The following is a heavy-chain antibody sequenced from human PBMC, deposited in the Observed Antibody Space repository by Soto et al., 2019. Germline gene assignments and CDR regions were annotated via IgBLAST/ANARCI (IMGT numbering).Heavy chain of an antibody. CDR1: GFTFSSYG. Sequence: QVQLVESGGGVVQPGRSLRLSCAASGFTFSSYGMHWVRQAPGKGLVWVAVIWNDGSNKYYADSVKGRFTISRDNSKNPLDQQRNSLRAEDTAVYYWARALHPYERSGYDDYDMDVWGQGTTVTVSS. J-gene: IGHJ6*02. D-gene: IGHD3-22*01. CDR2: IWNDGSNK. V-gene: IGHV3-33*01. CDR3: ARALHPYERSGYDDYDMDV.